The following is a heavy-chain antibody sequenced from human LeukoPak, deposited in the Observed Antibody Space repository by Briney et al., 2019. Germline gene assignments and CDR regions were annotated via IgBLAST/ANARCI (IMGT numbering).Heavy chain of an antibody. CDR1: GFTFSSYA. V-gene: IGHV3-23*01. Sequence: GGSLRLSCAASGFTFSSYAMSWVRQAPEKGLEWVSSISGSGGSKWFADSVKGRFTISRDNSKNTLYLQMNRLRAEDTALYYCAKESSVAGAGLLDYWGQGTLVTVSS. CDR2: ISGSGGSK. J-gene: IGHJ4*02. D-gene: IGHD6-19*01. CDR3: AKESSVAGAGLLDY.